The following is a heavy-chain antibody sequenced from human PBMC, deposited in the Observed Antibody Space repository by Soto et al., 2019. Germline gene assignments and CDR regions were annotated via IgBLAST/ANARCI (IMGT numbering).Heavy chain of an antibody. D-gene: IGHD6-13*01. J-gene: IGHJ2*01. CDR2: IYYSGST. V-gene: IGHV4-39*01. CDR1: GGSISSSSYY. CDR3: ATPEQQLALDWYFDL. Sequence: QLQLQESGPGLVKPSETLSLTCTVSGGSISSSSYYWGWIRQPPGKGLEWIGSIYYSGSTYYNPSLKSRVTISVDTSKNQFSLKLSSVTAADTAVYYCATPEQQLALDWYFDLWGRGTLVTVSS.